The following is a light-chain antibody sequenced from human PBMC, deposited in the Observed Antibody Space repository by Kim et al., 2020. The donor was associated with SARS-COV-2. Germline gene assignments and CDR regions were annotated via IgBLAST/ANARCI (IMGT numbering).Light chain of an antibody. CDR3: NSRDSSGNHLWV. J-gene: IGLJ3*02. CDR1: SLRSYY. Sequence: GQTVRITCQGDSLRSYYASWYQQKPVQAPVLVIYGKNNWPSGIPDRFSGSSSGNTASLTITGDQAEDEADYYCNSRDSSGNHLWVFGGGTQLTVL. CDR2: GKN. V-gene: IGLV3-19*01.